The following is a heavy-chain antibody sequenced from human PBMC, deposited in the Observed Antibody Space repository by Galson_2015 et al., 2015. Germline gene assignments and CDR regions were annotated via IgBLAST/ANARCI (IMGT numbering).Heavy chain of an antibody. V-gene: IGHV3-21*01. CDR1: EFTFSSYY. J-gene: IGHJ4*02. Sequence: SLRLSCAASEFTFSSYYMSWVRQAPGKGLEWVSSISSTTTYIYYADSVKGRFTISRDNAKNSLYLQMNSLGAEDTAVYYCARQILGYAFWSGYYPTNLDFWGQGTLVTVSS. CDR2: ISSTTTYI. D-gene: IGHD3-3*01. CDR3: ARQILGYAFWSGYYPTNLDF.